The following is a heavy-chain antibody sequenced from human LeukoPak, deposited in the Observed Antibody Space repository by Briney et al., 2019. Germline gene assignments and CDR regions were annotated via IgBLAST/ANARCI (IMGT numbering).Heavy chain of an antibody. CDR2: IYTSGST. CDR3: ARVTLFSKRAHLEWLFVDG. Sequence: SQTLSLTCTVSGGSISSGSYYWSWIRQPAGKGLEWIGRIYTSGSTNYNPSLKRRVTISVDTSKNQFSLKLSSVTAADTAVYHCARVTLFSKRAHLEWLFVDGWSQGTTVTVSS. CDR1: GGSISSGSYY. J-gene: IGHJ6*02. V-gene: IGHV4-61*02. D-gene: IGHD3-3*01.